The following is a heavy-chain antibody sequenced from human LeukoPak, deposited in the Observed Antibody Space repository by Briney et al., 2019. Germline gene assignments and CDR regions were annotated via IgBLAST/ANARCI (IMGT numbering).Heavy chain of an antibody. CDR3: ARALYYYDRSGYYPPYYCYYMDV. CDR1: GGSISSYY. J-gene: IGHJ6*03. D-gene: IGHD3-22*01. V-gene: IGHV4-59*01. CDR2: IYYSGST. Sequence: SETLSLTCTVSGGSISSYYWSWIRQPPGKGLEWIGFIYYSGSTNYNPSLKSRVTISVDTSKNQFSLKLSPVTAADTAVYYCARALYYYDRSGYYPPYYCYYMDVWGKGTTVTVSS.